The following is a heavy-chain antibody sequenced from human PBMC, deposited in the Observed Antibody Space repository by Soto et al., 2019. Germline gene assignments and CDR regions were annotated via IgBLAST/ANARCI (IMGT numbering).Heavy chain of an antibody. CDR1: GFTFSSYD. V-gene: IGHV3-48*03. CDR2: ISSSGDTK. Sequence: GGSLRLSCAASGFTFSSYDMNWVRQAPGKGLEWLSYISSSGDTKNYADSVQGRFTISRDSAKNSLYLQMNSLRAEDTAVYYCARGTIVGATFTYWGQGTRVTVSS. CDR3: ARGTIVGATFTY. D-gene: IGHD1-26*01. J-gene: IGHJ4*02.